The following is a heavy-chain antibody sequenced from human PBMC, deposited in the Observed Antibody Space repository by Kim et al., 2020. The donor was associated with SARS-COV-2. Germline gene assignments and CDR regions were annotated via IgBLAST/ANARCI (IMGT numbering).Heavy chain of an antibody. D-gene: IGHD5-18*01. CDR2: IKQDGSEK. J-gene: IGHJ4*02. CDR1: GFTFSSYW. Sequence: GGSLRLSCADYGFTFSSYWMSWVRQAPGKGLEWVANIKQDGSEKYYVDSVKGRFTISRDNAKNSLYLQMNSLRAEDTAVYYCARSGYTYGFEYWGQGTLV. V-gene: IGHV3-7*01. CDR3: ARSGYTYGFEY.